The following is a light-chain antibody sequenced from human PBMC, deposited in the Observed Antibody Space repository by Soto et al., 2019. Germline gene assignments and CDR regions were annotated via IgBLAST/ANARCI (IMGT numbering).Light chain of an antibody. CDR3: LQNNRYPWT. Sequence: DIQMTQSPSSLSASVGDRVTITCRASQSISSYLNWYQQKPGKAPKLLIYAASSLESGVPSRFSGSGSGTEFTLTLSSLQPEDSATYYCLQNNRYPWTFGQGTKVDIK. CDR1: QSISSY. J-gene: IGKJ1*01. CDR2: AAS. V-gene: IGKV1-17*01.